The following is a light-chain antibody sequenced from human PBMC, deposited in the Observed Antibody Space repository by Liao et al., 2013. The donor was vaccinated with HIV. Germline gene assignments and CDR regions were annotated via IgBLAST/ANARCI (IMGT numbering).Light chain of an antibody. V-gene: IGLV3-21*04. CDR1: DIGDKR. Sequence: SYELTQPPSVSVAPGMTASISCGGSDIGDKRVHWYQQKPGQAPLLVIYHDTARPAGIPARISGSNSGKTATLTIRRVEAGDEADYYCQVWHSSSDGVVFGGGTKLTVL. CDR3: QVWHSSSDGVV. J-gene: IGLJ2*01. CDR2: HDT.